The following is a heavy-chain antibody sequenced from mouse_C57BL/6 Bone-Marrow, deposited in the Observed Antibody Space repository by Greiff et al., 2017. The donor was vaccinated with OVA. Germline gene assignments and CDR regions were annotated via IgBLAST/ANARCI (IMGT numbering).Heavy chain of an antibody. CDR1: GFSLTSYG. J-gene: IGHJ4*01. CDR3: AKQEDLLWLRHYAMDY. V-gene: IGHV2-3*01. D-gene: IGHD2-2*01. CDR2: IWGDGST. Sequence: QVHVKQSGPGLVAPSQSLSITCTVSGFSLTSYGVSWVRQPPGKGLEWLGVIWGDGSTNYHSALISRLSISKDNSKSQVFLKLNSLQTDDTATYYCAKQEDLLWLRHYAMDYWGQGTSVTVSS.